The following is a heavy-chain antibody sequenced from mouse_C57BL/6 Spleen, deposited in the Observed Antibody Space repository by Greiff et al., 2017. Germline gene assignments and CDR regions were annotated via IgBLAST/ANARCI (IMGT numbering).Heavy chain of an antibody. J-gene: IGHJ3*01. V-gene: IGHV1-72*01. D-gene: IGHD2-4*01. Sequence: VQLQQPGAELVKPGASVKLSCKASGYTFTSYWMHWVKQRPGRGLEWIGRIDPNSGGTKYTEKFKSKATLTVDKPSSTANMQRSRLTSEDSAVYECARGEHDYGSAFAYWGQGTLVTVSA. CDR1: GYTFTSYW. CDR2: IDPNSGGT. CDR3: ARGEHDYGSAFAY.